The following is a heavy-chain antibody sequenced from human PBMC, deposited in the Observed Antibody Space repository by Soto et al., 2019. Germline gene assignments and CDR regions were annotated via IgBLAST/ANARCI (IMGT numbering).Heavy chain of an antibody. CDR2: ITSKTYGVTT. V-gene: IGHV3-49*04. J-gene: IGHJ4*02. CDR1: GFTFGDYA. Sequence: EVQLVDSGGGLVQPGRSLRLSCTASGFTFGDYAMIWVRQAPGKGLEWVGDITSKTYGVTTAYAAYVKGRFTISRDASKSLVYLQMNSVNTEDTAIYYCPRLPPERRGYCSSGSCYPFDYGGQGTLVTVSS. CDR3: PRLPPERRGYCSSGSCYPFDY. D-gene: IGHD2-15*01.